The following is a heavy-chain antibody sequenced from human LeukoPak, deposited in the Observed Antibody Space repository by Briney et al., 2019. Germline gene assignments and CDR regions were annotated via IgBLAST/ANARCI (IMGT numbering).Heavy chain of an antibody. CDR2: KFFSGST. CDR1: GDSISSHNYY. D-gene: IGHD3-10*01. V-gene: IGHV4-39*07. Sequence: KPSETLSLTCTVSGDSISSHNYYWGWIRQPPGKGLEWIGSKFFSGSTYYNPSLKSRVTISLDTSKNQFSLKVNSVTAADTAVYYCARILRGGGIDPWGQGTLVTVSS. CDR3: ARILRGGGIDP. J-gene: IGHJ5*02.